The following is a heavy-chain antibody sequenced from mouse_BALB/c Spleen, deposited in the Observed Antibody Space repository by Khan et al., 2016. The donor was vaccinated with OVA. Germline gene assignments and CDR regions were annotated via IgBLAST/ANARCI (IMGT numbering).Heavy chain of an antibody. D-gene: IGHD2-14*01. CDR1: GYSFTLYY. V-gene: IGHV1-26*01. Sequence: VQLQQSGPDLVKPGASVKISCKASGYSFTLYYMSWVKQSHGKSLEWIGRINPNTDNINYNQEFKGKAMLTVDKSSNTAYMELRSLTSEDSAVYFCARGYDIFASWGQGTLVTVSP. CDR3: ARGYDIFAS. CDR2: INPNTDNI. J-gene: IGHJ3*01.